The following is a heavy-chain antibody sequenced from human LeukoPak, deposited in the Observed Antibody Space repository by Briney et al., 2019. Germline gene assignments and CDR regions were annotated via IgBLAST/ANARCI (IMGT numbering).Heavy chain of an antibody. J-gene: IGHJ4*02. CDR1: GFTFSDYY. D-gene: IGHD2-2*01. V-gene: IGHV3-11*01. CDR3: ARVPGPPRWYQLGYYFDY. Sequence: GSLRLSCAASGFTFSDYYMSWIRQAPGKGLEWVSYISSSGSTIYYADSVKGRFTISRDNAKNSLYLQMNSLRAEDTAVYYCARVPGPPRWYQLGYYFDYWGQGTLVTVSS. CDR2: ISSSGSTI.